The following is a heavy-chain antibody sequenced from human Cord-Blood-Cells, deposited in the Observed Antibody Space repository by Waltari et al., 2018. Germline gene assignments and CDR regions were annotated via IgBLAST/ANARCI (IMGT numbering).Heavy chain of an antibody. Sequence: QVQLVQSGAEVKKPGASVKVSCKAPGYPFTAYYIPWVPPAPGPGLEWMGWINPNSGGTNYAQKFQGRVTMTRDTSISTAYMELSRLRSDDTAVYYCARDPDTYCGGDCHNWFDPWGQGTLVTVSS. D-gene: IGHD2-21*02. CDR3: ARDPDTYCGGDCHNWFDP. V-gene: IGHV1-2*02. J-gene: IGHJ5*02. CDR1: GYPFTAYY. CDR2: INPNSGGT.